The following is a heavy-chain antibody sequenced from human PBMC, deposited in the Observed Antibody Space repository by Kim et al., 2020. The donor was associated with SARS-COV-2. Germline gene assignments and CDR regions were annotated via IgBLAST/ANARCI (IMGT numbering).Heavy chain of an antibody. V-gene: IGHV3-66*02. CDR1: GFTVSSNY. Sequence: GGSLRLSCAASGFTVSSNYMSWVRQAPGKGLEWVSVIYSGGSTYYADSVKGRFTISRDNSKNTLYLQMNSLRAEDTAVYYCARGGGYHGSGSYFVHSSYYYYYGMDVWGQGTTVTVSS. J-gene: IGHJ6*02. D-gene: IGHD3-10*01. CDR2: IYSGGST. CDR3: ARGGGYHGSGSYFVHSSYYYYYGMDV.